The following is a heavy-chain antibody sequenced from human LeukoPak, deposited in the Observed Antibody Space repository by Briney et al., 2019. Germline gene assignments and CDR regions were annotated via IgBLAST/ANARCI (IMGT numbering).Heavy chain of an antibody. CDR2: IWYGGSNK. Sequence: GGSLRLSCAASGFTFSSYGMHWVRQAPGKGLEWVAVIWYGGSNKYYADPVKGRFTISRDNSKNTLYLQMNSLRAEDTAVYYCARDSGGGGTMMGAFDIWGQGTMVTVSS. V-gene: IGHV3-33*01. J-gene: IGHJ3*02. CDR1: GFTFSSYG. D-gene: IGHD3-22*01. CDR3: ARDSGGGGTMMGAFDI.